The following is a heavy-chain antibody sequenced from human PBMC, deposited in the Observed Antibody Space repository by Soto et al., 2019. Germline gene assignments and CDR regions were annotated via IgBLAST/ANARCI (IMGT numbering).Heavy chain of an antibody. J-gene: IGHJ6*02. V-gene: IGHV1-69*12. CDR1: GGTFSTSA. CDR2: IMPVFPTP. Sequence: QVQLVQSGAEVKKPGSSVKVSCKASGGTFSTSAISWVRQAPGQGLEWVGGIMPVFPTPDYAQNFQGRVTITAVEFTTTTYLVMTRLSAYDPVVYYRARDNDCLQLGWNYYYILDVWGQGTAITVSS. D-gene: IGHD2-21*02. CDR3: ARDNDCLQLGWNYYYILDV.